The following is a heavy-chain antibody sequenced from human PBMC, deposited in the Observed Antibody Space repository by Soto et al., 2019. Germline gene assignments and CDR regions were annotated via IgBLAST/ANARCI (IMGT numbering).Heavy chain of an antibody. Sequence: GASVKVSCKASGDTLSHYGVSWVRQVPGKGLEWMGGTTAILGTRDYAQKFRGRMTITSDESTTTSYMELNSLTSDDTAVYYCAAGDSSDTGDHWGQGTLVTVSS. V-gene: IGHV1-69*13. CDR1: GDTLSHYG. J-gene: IGHJ4*02. CDR3: AAGDSSDTGDH. D-gene: IGHD5-18*01. CDR2: TTAILGTR.